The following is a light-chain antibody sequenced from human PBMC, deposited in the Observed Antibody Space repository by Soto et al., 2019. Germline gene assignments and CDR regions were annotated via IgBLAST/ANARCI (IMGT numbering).Light chain of an antibody. CDR3: CSYAGDQTVV. CDR2: DVT. Sequence: QSALTQPRSVSGSPGQSVTISCTGTSSDVGGYNYVSWYQQHPGKAPKLMIFDVTKRPSGVPDRFSGSKSGNTASLTISGLQAEDEADYNCCSYAGDQTVVFGGGTKLTVL. J-gene: IGLJ2*01. CDR1: SSDVGGYNY. V-gene: IGLV2-11*01.